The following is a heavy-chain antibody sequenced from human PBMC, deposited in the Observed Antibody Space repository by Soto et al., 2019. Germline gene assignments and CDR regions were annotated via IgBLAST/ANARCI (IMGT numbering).Heavy chain of an antibody. J-gene: IGHJ6*02. CDR1: GGTFSSYA. Sequence: VQLVQSGAEVKKPGSSVKVSCKASGGTFSSYAISWVRQAPGQGLEWMGGIIPIFGTANYAQKFQGRVTITADESTSTAYMELSSLRSEDTAVYYCATGNPYSSSWYYYYGMDVWGQGTTVTVSS. D-gene: IGHD6-13*01. CDR3: ATGNPYSSSWYYYYGMDV. CDR2: IIPIFGTA. V-gene: IGHV1-69*01.